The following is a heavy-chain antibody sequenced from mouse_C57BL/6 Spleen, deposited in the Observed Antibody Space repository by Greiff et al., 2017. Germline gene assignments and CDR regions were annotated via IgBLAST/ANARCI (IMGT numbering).Heavy chain of an antibody. D-gene: IGHD4-1*01. CDR2: INPYNGGT. Sequence: SGPVLVKPGASVKMSCKASGYTFTDYYMNWVKQSHGKSLEWIGVINPYNGGTSYNQKFKGKATLTVDKSSSTAYMELNSLTSEDSAVYYCARGGPWDYFDYWGQGTTLTVSS. CDR1: GYTFTDYY. CDR3: ARGGPWDYFDY. J-gene: IGHJ2*01. V-gene: IGHV1-19*01.